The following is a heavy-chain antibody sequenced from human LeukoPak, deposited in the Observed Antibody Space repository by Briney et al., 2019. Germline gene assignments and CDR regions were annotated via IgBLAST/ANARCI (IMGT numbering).Heavy chain of an antibody. Sequence: PSETLSLTCTVSGGSISSYYWSWIRQPPGKGLEWIGYIYYSGSTNYNPSLKSRVTISVDTSKNQFSLKLSSVTAADTAVYYCARSRRGGYRPGDDAFDIWGQGTMVTVSS. J-gene: IGHJ3*02. CDR1: GGSISSYY. V-gene: IGHV4-59*01. CDR2: IYYSGST. D-gene: IGHD5-24*01. CDR3: ARSRRGGYRPGDDAFDI.